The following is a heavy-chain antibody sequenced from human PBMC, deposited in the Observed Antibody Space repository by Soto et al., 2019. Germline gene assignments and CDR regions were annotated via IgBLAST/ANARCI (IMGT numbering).Heavy chain of an antibody. Sequence: QVQLQESGPGLAKPSETLSLTCTVSGGSISSYYWSWIRQPPGKGLEWIGYIYYSGSTNYNPSLKSRVTISVDTSKNQFSLKLSSVTAADTAVYYCARTMLGVVPAAMWYWFDPWGQGTLVTVSS. J-gene: IGHJ5*02. D-gene: IGHD2-2*01. CDR3: ARTMLGVVPAAMWYWFDP. CDR1: GGSISSYY. CDR2: IYYSGST. V-gene: IGHV4-59*01.